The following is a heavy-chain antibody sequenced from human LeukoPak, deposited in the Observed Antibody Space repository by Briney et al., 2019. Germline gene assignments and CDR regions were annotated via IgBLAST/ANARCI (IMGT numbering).Heavy chain of an antibody. CDR3: ARGLVGATHDY. CDR2: ISTYNGNA. Sequence: ASVKVSCKASGYTFIGYGISWVRQAPGQGLEWMGWISTYNGNANYAQKLQGRVTMTTDTSTSTVYMELRSLTSDDTAVFYCARGLVGATHDYWGQGTLVTVSS. CDR1: GYTFIGYG. J-gene: IGHJ4*02. V-gene: IGHV1-18*01. D-gene: IGHD1-26*01.